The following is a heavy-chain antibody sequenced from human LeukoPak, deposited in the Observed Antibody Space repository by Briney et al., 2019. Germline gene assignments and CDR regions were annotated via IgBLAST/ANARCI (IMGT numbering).Heavy chain of an antibody. Sequence: ASVKVSFKASGYTFTSYGISWVRQAPGQGLEWMGWTSAYNGNTNYAQKLQGRVTMTTDTSTSTAYMELRSLRSDDTAVYYCARGTHYGDYGVFYYFDYWGQGTLVTVSS. CDR3: ARGTHYGDYGVFYYFDY. J-gene: IGHJ4*02. CDR1: GYTFTSYG. CDR2: TSAYNGNT. D-gene: IGHD4-17*01. V-gene: IGHV1-18*01.